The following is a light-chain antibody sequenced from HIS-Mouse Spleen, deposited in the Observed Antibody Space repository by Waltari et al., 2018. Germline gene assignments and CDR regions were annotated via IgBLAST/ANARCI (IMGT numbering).Light chain of an antibody. CDR2: EGS. V-gene: IGLV2-23*01. CDR1: RSDIGGDNL. Sequence: QSALTQPASVSGSPGQSITLPCTGTRSDIGGDNLVSWYQQHPGKAPKLLIYEGSKRPSGVSNRFSGSKSGNTASLTISGLQAEDEADYYCCSYAGSSTVFGGGTKLTVL. CDR3: CSYAGSSTV. J-gene: IGLJ2*01.